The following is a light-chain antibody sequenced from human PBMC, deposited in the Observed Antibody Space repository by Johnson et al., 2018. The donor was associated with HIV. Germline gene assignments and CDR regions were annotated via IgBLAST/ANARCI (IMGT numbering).Light chain of an antibody. J-gene: IGLJ1*01. CDR3: ATWDSSLSGGV. Sequence: QSVLTQPPSVSAAPGQKVTISCSGSSSNIGNNYVSWYQQLPGTAPKLLIYDNNKRPSGIPDRFSGSKSGTSATLGITGVQTGDEADYYCATWDSSLSGGVFGTGTKVTVL. CDR2: DNN. V-gene: IGLV1-51*01. CDR1: SSNIGNNY.